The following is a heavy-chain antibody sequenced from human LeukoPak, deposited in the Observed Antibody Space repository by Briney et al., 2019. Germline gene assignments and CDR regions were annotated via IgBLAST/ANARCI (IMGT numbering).Heavy chain of an antibody. CDR3: ARGYDILTGYYMPGA. J-gene: IGHJ5*02. Sequence: PGGSLRLSCAASGFTFSSYSMNWVRQAPGKGLEWVSSISGSSSYIYYADSVKGRFTISRDNAKNSLYLQMNSLRAEDTAVYYCARGYDILTGYYMPGAWGQGTLVTVSS. CDR1: GFTFSSYS. D-gene: IGHD3-9*01. CDR2: ISGSSSYI. V-gene: IGHV3-21*01.